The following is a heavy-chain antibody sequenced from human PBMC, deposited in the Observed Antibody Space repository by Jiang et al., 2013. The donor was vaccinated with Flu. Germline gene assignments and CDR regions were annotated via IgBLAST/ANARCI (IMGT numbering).Heavy chain of an antibody. V-gene: IGHV1-3*01. J-gene: IGHJ3*02. D-gene: IGHD5-18*01. CDR3: ARDHDSAYSYGSTDAFDI. Sequence: HWVRQAPGQRLEWMGWINAGNGNTKYSQKFQGRVTITRDTSASTAYMELSSLRSEDTAVYYCARDHDSAYSYGSTDAFDIWGQGTMVTVSS. CDR2: INAGNGNT.